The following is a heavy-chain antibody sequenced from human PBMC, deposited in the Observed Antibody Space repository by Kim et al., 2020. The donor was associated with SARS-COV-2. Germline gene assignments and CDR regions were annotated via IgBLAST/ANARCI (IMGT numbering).Heavy chain of an antibody. CDR3: ARGVLSSGGYFHDNWFDP. CDR1: GFIFSNYA. J-gene: IGHJ5*02. D-gene: IGHD6-25*01. Sequence: GGSLRLSCAASGFIFSNYAMAWVRQAPGKGLEWVAGVSGSALSTYHEESLKGRYTISRDSSNKTVFLQMNNLTSGDTAIYYCARGVLSSGGYFHDNWFDPWGQGNLVVVTS. V-gene: IGHV3-23*01. CDR2: VSGSALST.